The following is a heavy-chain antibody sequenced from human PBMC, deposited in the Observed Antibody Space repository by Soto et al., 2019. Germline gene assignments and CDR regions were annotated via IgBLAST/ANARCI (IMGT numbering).Heavy chain of an antibody. D-gene: IGHD6-6*01. CDR3: ARLAARNYFDY. CDR1: VGSISSSSYY. CDR2: IYYSGST. J-gene: IGHJ4*02. V-gene: IGHV4-39*01. Sequence: SESLYLTCTVSVGSISSSSYYWGWIRQPPGKGLEWIGSIYYSGSTYYNPSLKSRVTISVDTSKNQFSLKLSSVTAADTAVYYCARLAARNYFDYWGQGTLVTVSS.